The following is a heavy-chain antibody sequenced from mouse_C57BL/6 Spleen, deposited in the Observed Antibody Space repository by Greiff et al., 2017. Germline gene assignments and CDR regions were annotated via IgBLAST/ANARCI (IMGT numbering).Heavy chain of an antibody. CDR3: ARYSYYGYDGLDY. D-gene: IGHD2-9*01. V-gene: IGHV1-76*01. J-gene: IGHJ4*01. CDR1: GYTFTDYY. Sequence: QVQLKESGAELVRPGASVKLSCKASGYTFTDYYINWVKQRPGQGLEWIARIYPGSGNTYYNEKFKGKATLTAEKSSSTAYMQLSSLTSEDSAVYFCARYSYYGYDGLDYWGQGTSVTVSS. CDR2: IYPGSGNT.